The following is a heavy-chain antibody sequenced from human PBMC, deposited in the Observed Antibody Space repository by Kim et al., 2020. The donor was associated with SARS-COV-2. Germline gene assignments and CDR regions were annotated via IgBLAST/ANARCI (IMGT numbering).Heavy chain of an antibody. D-gene: IGHD2-21*02. Sequence: SETLSLTCTVSGGSISSYYWSWIRQPPGKGLEWIGYIYYSGSTNYNPSLKSRVTISVDTSKNQFSLKLSSVTAADTAVYYCARGRYGGNSEYFQHWGQGTLVTVSS. CDR2: IYYSGST. J-gene: IGHJ1*01. CDR3: ARGRYGGNSEYFQH. CDR1: GGSISSYY. V-gene: IGHV4-59*01.